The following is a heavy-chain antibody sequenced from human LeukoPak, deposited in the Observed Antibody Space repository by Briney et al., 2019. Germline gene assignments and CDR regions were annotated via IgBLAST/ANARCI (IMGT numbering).Heavy chain of an antibody. CDR1: GFTFSSYA. CDR2: IWYDGSNK. Sequence: GGSLRLSCAASGFTFSSYAMHWVRQAPGKGLEWVAVIWYDGSNKCYADSVKGRFTISRDNSKNTLYLQMNSLRAEDTAVYYCARGHYCSSASCYAFDYWGQGTLVTVSS. CDR3: ARGHYCSSASCYAFDY. V-gene: IGHV3-33*01. D-gene: IGHD2-2*01. J-gene: IGHJ4*02.